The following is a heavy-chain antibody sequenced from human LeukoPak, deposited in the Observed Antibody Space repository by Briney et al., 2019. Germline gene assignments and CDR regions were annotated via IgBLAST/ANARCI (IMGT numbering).Heavy chain of an antibody. CDR1: GGSISSSLYY. Sequence: PSETLSLTCTVSGGSISSSLYYWGWTRQPPGKGLEWIGSIYYTGSTYYNPSLKSRVTISVDMSKNQFSLKLSFVTAADTAVYYCAREKNYYGSGNYGYYYYMDVWGKGTTVTVSS. D-gene: IGHD3-10*01. V-gene: IGHV4-39*02. CDR3: AREKNYYGSGNYGYYYYMDV. J-gene: IGHJ6*03. CDR2: IYYTGST.